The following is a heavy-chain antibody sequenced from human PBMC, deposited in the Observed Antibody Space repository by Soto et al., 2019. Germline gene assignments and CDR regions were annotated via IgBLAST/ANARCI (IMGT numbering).Heavy chain of an antibody. V-gene: IGHV3-23*01. Sequence: GGSLRLSCAASGFTFSSYAMSWVRQAPGKGLEWVSTISGSGDSTYYADSVKGRFTISRDNSRNALYMQMNSLRAEDTAVYYCAKHYRIVVVAADFLDYWGQGTLVTVSS. D-gene: IGHD2-2*01. CDR1: GFTFSSYA. CDR3: AKHYRIVVVAADFLDY. J-gene: IGHJ4*02. CDR2: ISGSGDST.